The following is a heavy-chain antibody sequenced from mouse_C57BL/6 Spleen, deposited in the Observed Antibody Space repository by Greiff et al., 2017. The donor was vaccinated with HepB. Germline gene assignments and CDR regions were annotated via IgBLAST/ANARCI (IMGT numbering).Heavy chain of an antibody. CDR2: IHPNSGST. V-gene: IGHV1-64*01. CDR1: GYTFTSYW. Sequence: QVQLQQPGAELVKPGASVKLSCKASGYTFTSYWMHWVKQRPGQGLEWIGMIHPNSGSTNYNEKFKSKATLTVDKSSSTAYMQLSSLTSEDSAVYYCARRYYGSIYAMDYWGQGTSVTVSS. D-gene: IGHD1-1*01. CDR3: ARRYYGSIYAMDY. J-gene: IGHJ4*01.